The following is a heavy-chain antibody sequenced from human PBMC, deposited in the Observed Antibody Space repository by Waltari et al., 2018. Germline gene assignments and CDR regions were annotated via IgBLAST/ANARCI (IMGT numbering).Heavy chain of an antibody. J-gene: IGHJ4*02. V-gene: IGHV1-69*04. CDR3: ARDEGHYFDY. Sequence: QVQLVQSGAEVKKPGSSVKVACKASGGTFSSYAISWVGQATGQGLEWMGRTIPIAGIANYSQRFPGGVTITADKSTSTAYMELSSLRSEDTAVYYCARDEGHYFDYWGQGTLVTVSS. CDR2: TIPIAGIA. CDR1: GGTFSSYA.